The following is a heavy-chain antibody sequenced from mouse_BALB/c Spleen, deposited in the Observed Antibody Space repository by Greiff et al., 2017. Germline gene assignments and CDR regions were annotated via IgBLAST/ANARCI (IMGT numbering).Heavy chain of an antibody. D-gene: IGHD2-4*01. J-gene: IGHJ2*01. Sequence: QVHVKQSGPELVRPGVSVKISCKGSGYTFTDYAMHWVKQSHAKSLEWIGVISTYYGNTNYNQKFKGKATMTVDKSSSTAYMELARLTSEDSAIYYCARSYDYGYFDYWGQGTTLTVSS. V-gene: IGHV1-67*01. CDR3: ARSYDYGYFDY. CDR2: ISTYYGNT. CDR1: GYTFTDYA.